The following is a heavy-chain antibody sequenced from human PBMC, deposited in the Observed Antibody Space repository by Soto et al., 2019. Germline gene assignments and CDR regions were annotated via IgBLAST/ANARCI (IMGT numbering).Heavy chain of an antibody. CDR3: ARDWGYCSSTRCYDWFDP. CDR1: GGSISSSNW. V-gene: IGHV4-4*02. Sequence: SETLSLTCAVSGGSISSSNWWSWVRQPPGKGLEWIGEIYHSGSTNYNPSLKSRVTISVDKSKNQFSLKLSSVTAADTAVYYCARDWGYCSSTRCYDWFDPWGQGTLVTVSS. J-gene: IGHJ5*02. D-gene: IGHD2-2*01. CDR2: IYHSGST.